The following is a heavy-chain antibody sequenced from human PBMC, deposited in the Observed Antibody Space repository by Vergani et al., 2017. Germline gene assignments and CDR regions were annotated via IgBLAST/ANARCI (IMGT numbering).Heavy chain of an antibody. CDR3: VREGAYCGSTTCRNPSYVYYYHMHV. CDR1: GFTFSTYA. Sequence: QVQLVESGGGVVQPGRSLRLSCTSSGFTFSTYAMHWVRQAPGMGLEWVAIIYYDGSKKYYADSVKGRFTIYRDNSRNTLDLLMRNLRAEDTAIYYCVREGAYCGSTTCRNPSYVYYYHMHVLGEGTTVTVS. D-gene: IGHD2-21*01. V-gene: IGHV3-33*01. J-gene: IGHJ6*03. CDR2: IYYDGSKK.